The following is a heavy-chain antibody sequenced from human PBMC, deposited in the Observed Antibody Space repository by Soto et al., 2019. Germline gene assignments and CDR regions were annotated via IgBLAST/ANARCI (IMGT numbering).Heavy chain of an antibody. V-gene: IGHV1-8*01. Sequence: SGKVSCKASGYTFTSYDINWVRQATGQGFEWMGWMNPNSGNTGYAQMFQGRVTMTRNTSISTAYMELSSLRSEDTAVYYCARLYDFWSGYFAYYYMDVWGKGTTVTVSS. CDR1: GYTFTSYD. J-gene: IGHJ6*03. CDR2: MNPNSGNT. D-gene: IGHD3-3*01. CDR3: ARLYDFWSGYFAYYYMDV.